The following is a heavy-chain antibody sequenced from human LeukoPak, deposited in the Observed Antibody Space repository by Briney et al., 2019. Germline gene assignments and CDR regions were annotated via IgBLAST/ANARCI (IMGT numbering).Heavy chain of an antibody. CDR1: GFTFSSYS. V-gene: IGHV3-21*01. D-gene: IGHD3-22*01. CDR2: ISSSSSYI. CDR3: ARDAYYYDSSGYDYRYYYYYMDV. Sequence: GGSLRLSCAASGFTFSSYSMNWVRQAPGKGLEWVSSISSSSSYIYYAGSVKGRFTISRDNAENSLYLQMNSLRAEDTAVYYCARDAYYYDSSGYDYRYYYYYMDVWGKGTTVTVSS. J-gene: IGHJ6*03.